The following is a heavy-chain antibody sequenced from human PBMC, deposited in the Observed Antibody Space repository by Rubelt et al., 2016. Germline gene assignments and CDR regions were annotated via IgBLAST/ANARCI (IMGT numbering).Heavy chain of an antibody. Sequence: EVQLLESGGGLVQPGGSLRLSCAASGFTFSSYAMSWVRQAPGKGLEWVSAISGSGGSTYYAVSVKSRFSISRNISRNPLYLQMNSLVADDTAVDYCAKGGPTTWIQLWSNAFDIWGQGTMVTVSS. D-gene: IGHD5-18*01. V-gene: IGHV3-23*01. CDR1: GFTFSSYA. J-gene: IGHJ3*02. CDR3: AKGGPTTWIQLWSNAFDI. CDR2: ISGSGGST.